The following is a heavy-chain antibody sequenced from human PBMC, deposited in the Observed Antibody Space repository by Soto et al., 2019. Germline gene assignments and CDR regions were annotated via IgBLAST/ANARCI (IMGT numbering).Heavy chain of an antibody. J-gene: IGHJ5*02. V-gene: IGHV3-21*01. Sequence: GGSLRLSCAASGFTFSSYSMNWVRQAPGKGLEWVSSISSSSSYIYYADSVKGRFTISRDNAKNSMYLQMNSLRAEDTAVYYCARAPYDYIWGSYLANWFDPWGQGTLVTVSS. CDR2: ISSSSSYI. CDR3: ARAPYDYIWGSYLANWFDP. D-gene: IGHD3-16*01. CDR1: GFTFSSYS.